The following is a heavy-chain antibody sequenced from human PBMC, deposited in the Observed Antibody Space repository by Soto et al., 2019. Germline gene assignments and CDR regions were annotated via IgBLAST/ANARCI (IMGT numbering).Heavy chain of an antibody. CDR3: ARVGSSIAVRHFAY. CDR1: GGSISSGGYS. D-gene: IGHD6-6*01. Sequence: SETLSLTCAVSGGSISSGGYSWSWIRQPPGKGLEWIAYIYHSGSTYYNPSLKSRVTISLDTSKNQFSLKLSSVTAADTAVYYCARVGSSIAVRHFAYWGKGTLVTVSS. V-gene: IGHV4-30-2*05. J-gene: IGHJ4*02. CDR2: IYHSGST.